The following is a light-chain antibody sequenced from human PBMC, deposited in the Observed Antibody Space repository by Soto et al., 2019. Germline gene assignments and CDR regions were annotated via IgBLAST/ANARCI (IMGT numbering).Light chain of an antibody. CDR3: NPSTSRLIHV. CDR2: EVS. Sequence: QSVLTQPPSVSGSPGQSVAISCTGTSSDVGSYNRVSWYQQPPGAAPKLMIYEVSNRPSGVPDRFSGSKSGNTASLTISGLQAVVVSDYYCNPSTSRLIHVF. CDR1: SSDVGSYNR. V-gene: IGLV2-18*02. J-gene: IGLJ1*01.